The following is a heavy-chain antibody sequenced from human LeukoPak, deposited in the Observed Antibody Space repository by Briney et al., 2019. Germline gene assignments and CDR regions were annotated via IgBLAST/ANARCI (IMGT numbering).Heavy chain of an antibody. V-gene: IGHV1-2*02. CDR2: INPDSGGT. CDR1: GYTXTDYY. CDR3: ASGAIGGGAFDI. Sequence: ASVTVSCKASGYTXTDYYMHWVRQAPGQGLEWMGWINPDSGGTNYPQKFQGRVTMTRDTSISTAYMDLSSLRSDDTAVYYCASGAIGGGAFDIWGQGTMVTVSS. J-gene: IGHJ3*02. D-gene: IGHD3-16*01.